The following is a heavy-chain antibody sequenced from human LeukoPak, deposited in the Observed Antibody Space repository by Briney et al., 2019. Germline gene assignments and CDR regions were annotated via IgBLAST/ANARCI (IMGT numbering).Heavy chain of an antibody. J-gene: IGHJ6*02. Sequence: GESLKISCKGSGYSFTSYWIGWVRQMPGKGLEWMGIIYPGDSDTRYSPSFQGQVTISADKSISTAYLQWSSLKASDTAMYYXXXXXXXXSTSWCYYYGMDVWGQGTTVTVSS. CDR3: XXXXXXXSTSWCYYYGMDV. V-gene: IGHV5-51*01. CDR1: GYSFTSYW. CDR2: IYPGDSDT. D-gene: IGHD2-2*01.